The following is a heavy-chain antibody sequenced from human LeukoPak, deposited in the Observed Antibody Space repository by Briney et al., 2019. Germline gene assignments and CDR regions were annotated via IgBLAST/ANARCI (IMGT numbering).Heavy chain of an antibody. J-gene: IGHJ4*02. CDR1: GYTLTELS. Sequence: ASVTVSCKVSGYTLTELSMHWVRQAPGKGREWMGGFDPEDGETIYAQKFQGRVTMTEDTSTDTAYMELSSLRSEDTAVYYCATALFGIFGVVRNYWGQGTLVTVSS. D-gene: IGHD3-3*01. CDR2: FDPEDGET. V-gene: IGHV1-24*01. CDR3: ATALFGIFGVVRNY.